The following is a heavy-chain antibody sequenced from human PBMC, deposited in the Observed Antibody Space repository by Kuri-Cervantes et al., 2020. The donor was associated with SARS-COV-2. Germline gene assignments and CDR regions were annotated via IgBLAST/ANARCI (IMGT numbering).Heavy chain of an antibody. V-gene: IGHV3-7*02. CDR3: ATIAIVVVFNNWFDP. D-gene: IGHD2-2*01. CDR1: GFTFSSYS. J-gene: IGHJ5*02. Sequence: GGSLRLSCAASGFTFSSYSMNWVRQAPGKGLEWVANIKQDGSEKYYVDSVKGRFTISRDNAKNSLYLQMNSLRAEDTAVYYCATIAIVVVFNNWFDPWGQGTLVTVSS. CDR2: IKQDGSEK.